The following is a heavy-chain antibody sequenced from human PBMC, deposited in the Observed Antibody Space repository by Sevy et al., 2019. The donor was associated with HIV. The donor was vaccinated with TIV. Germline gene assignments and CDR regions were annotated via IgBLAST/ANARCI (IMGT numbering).Heavy chain of an antibody. CDR1: GFTFSSYA. CDR2: ISSGGGST. J-gene: IGHJ4*02. CDR3: AKRRAIAGAGFDY. V-gene: IGHV3-23*01. Sequence: GGSLRLSCEASGFTFSSYAMGWVRQAPGKGLVWVSSISSGGGSTYYADSVKGRFTISRYNSKNTIYLQMNSLRGDDTALFYCAKRRAIAGAGFDYWGRGTLVTVSS. D-gene: IGHD6-13*01.